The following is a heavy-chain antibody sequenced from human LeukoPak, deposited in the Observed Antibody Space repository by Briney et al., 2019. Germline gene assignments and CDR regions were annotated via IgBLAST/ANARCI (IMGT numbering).Heavy chain of an antibody. V-gene: IGHV3-73*01. CDR1: GFTFSGSA. D-gene: IGHD3-9*01. CDR3: TSHNPRYFDPYYYMDV. Sequence: GGSLRLSCAASGFTFSGSAMHWVRQASGKGLEWVGRIRSKANSYAAAYAASVKGRFTISRDDSKNTAYLQMNSLKTEDTAVYYCTSHNPRYFDPYYYMDVWGKGTTVTVSS. CDR2: IRSKANSYAA. J-gene: IGHJ6*03.